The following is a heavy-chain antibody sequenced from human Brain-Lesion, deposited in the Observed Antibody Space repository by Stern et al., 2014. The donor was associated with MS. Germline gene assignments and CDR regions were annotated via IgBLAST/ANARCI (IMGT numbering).Heavy chain of an antibody. Sequence: QLQLQESGPGLVKPSQTLSLSCTVSGGSISSGGYYWSWIRQPAGKGLEWIGRIFNSGSTSYNPSLKSRVTISIDPPKTHFSRRLNSMTAADTAVYYCARGRVVPGFQYYATDVWGQGTTVIVSS. V-gene: IGHV4-61*02. CDR3: ARGRVVPGFQYYATDV. D-gene: IGHD2-2*01. CDR2: IFNSGST. CDR1: GGSISSGGYY. J-gene: IGHJ6*02.